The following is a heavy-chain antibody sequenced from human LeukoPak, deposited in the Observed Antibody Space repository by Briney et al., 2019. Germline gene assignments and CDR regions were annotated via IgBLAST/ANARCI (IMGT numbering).Heavy chain of an antibody. D-gene: IGHD1-14*01. J-gene: IGHJ4*02. Sequence: ALIYWDDNQRYSPSLKSRLTITKDTSKNQVVLTMTNMDPVDTATYYCAHSGVREKYKSTFDYWGQGTLVTVSS. V-gene: IGHV2-5*02. CDR3: AHSGVREKYKSTFDY. CDR2: IYWDDNQ.